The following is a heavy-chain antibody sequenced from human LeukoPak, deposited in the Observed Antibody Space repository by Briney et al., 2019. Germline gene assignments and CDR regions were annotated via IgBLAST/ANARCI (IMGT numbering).Heavy chain of an antibody. CDR2: VSGSGGNT. Sequence: GGSLRLSCAASGFTFRSCSMTWVRQAPGKGLEWVSTVSGSGGNTYYADSVKGRFTISRDNYRNTLYLQMHRLRAEDTALYYCAKDQAYYDNSGYGNWGQGTLVTVSP. D-gene: IGHD3-22*01. CDR3: AKDQAYYDNSGYGN. J-gene: IGHJ4*02. V-gene: IGHV3-23*01. CDR1: GFTFRSCS.